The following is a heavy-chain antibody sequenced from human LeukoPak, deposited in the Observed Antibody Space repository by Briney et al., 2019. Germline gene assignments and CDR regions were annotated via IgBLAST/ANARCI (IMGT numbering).Heavy chain of an antibody. CDR2: INHSGST. CDR3: ARGRNYYGSGSYQNWFDP. D-gene: IGHD3-10*01. V-gene: IGHV4-34*01. Sequence: SETLSLTCAVYGGSFSGYYWSWIRQPPGKGLEWIGEINHSGSTNYNPSLKSRVTISVDTSKNQFSLKLSSVTAAGTAVYYCARGRNYYGSGSYQNWFDPWGQGTLVTVSS. CDR1: GGSFSGYY. J-gene: IGHJ5*02.